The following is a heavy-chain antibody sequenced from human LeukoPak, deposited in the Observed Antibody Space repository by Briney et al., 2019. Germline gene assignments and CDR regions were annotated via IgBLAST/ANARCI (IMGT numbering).Heavy chain of an antibody. J-gene: IGHJ4*02. CDR3: AKGSYYYDSADYFDY. Sequence: GGSLRLSCAASGFTFSSYAMSWVRQAPGKGLEWVSTLSGSGGNTYYAGSVKGRDTISRDNSKNTLYLQMNSLRAEDTAVYHCAKGSYYYDSADYFDYWGQGTLVTVSS. CDR2: LSGSGGNT. CDR1: GFTFSSYA. D-gene: IGHD3-22*01. V-gene: IGHV3-23*01.